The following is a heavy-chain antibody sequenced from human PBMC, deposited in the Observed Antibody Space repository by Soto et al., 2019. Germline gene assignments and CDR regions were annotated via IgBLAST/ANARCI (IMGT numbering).Heavy chain of an antibody. Sequence: VESGGGLVYPGGSLRLSCVASGFSFSDHRMNWVRQAPGKGLQWISYISSNSETTYYADSVKGRFTVSRDNAKNALFLQMNSLRDDDTATYYCARLPKGSLVTAWGQGARVTVSS. CDR2: ISSNSETT. V-gene: IGHV3-48*02. D-gene: IGHD2-21*02. J-gene: IGHJ4*02. CDR1: GFSFSDHR. CDR3: ARLPKGSLVTA.